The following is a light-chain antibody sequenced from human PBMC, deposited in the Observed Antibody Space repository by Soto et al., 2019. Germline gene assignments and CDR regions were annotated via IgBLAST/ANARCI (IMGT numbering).Light chain of an antibody. CDR3: QQYNSYQWT. V-gene: IGKV1-5*01. CDR1: ESIRAW. J-gene: IGKJ1*01. CDR2: DAS. Sequence: DIQMTQYPSTLSPSIGDRVTITCRASESIRAWLAWYQHKPGKAPNLLIYDASNLESGVPSRFSGSGSGTEFTLTISSLQPDDFATYYCQQYNSYQWTFGQGTKVDIK.